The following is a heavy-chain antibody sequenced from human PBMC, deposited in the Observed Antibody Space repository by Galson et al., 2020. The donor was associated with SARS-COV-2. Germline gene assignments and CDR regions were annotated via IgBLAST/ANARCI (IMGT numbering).Heavy chain of an antibody. D-gene: IGHD6-19*01. Sequence: TEGSLRLSCAASGFTFSSSWMHWVRQAPGKGLVWVSRINSDGSSTSYADSVKGRFTISRDNAKNTLYLQMNSLRAEDTAVYYCARVGTRSGWKYYFDYWGQGTLVTVSS. V-gene: IGHV3-74*01. J-gene: IGHJ4*02. CDR3: ARVGTRSGWKYYFDY. CDR1: GFTFSSSW. CDR2: INSDGSST.